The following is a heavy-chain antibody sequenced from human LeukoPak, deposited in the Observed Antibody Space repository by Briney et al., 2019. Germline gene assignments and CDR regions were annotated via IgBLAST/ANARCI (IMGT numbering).Heavy chain of an antibody. CDR3: AKEDHFAS. Sequence: GGSLRLSCAASGFTFDDYTMHWVRQAPGKGLEWVSGITWNSGSIGYADSVRGRFTISSDNAKNSLYLEMNSLRAEDTALYYCAKEDHFASWGQGTLVTVSS. CDR2: ITWNSGSI. V-gene: IGHV3-9*01. CDR1: GFTFDDYT. J-gene: IGHJ4*02.